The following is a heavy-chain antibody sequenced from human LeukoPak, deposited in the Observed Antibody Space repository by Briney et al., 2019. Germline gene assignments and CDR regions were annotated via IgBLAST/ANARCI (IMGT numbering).Heavy chain of an antibody. CDR3: ARALEDTAMVHILTL. J-gene: IGHJ4*02. Sequence: SVKVSCKASGGAFSSYAISWVRQAPGQGLEWMGRIIPILGIANYAQKFQGRVTITADKSTSTAYMELSSLRSEDTAVYYCARALEDTAMVHILTLWGQGTLVTVSS. D-gene: IGHD5-18*01. V-gene: IGHV1-69*04. CDR1: GGAFSSYA. CDR2: IIPILGIA.